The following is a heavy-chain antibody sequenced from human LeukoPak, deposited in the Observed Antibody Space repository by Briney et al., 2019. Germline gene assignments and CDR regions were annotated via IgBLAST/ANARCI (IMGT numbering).Heavy chain of an antibody. CDR2: IYPGDSDT. J-gene: IGHJ3*02. CDR1: GYSFTSYW. CDR3: ALMITFGGVIHAFDI. D-gene: IGHD3-16*02. Sequence: GESLKISCKGSGYSFTSYWIGWVRQMPGKGLEWMGIIYPGDSDTRYNPSFQGQVTISADNSISTAYLQWSSLKASDTAMYYCALMITFGGVIHAFDIWGQGTMVTVSS. V-gene: IGHV5-51*01.